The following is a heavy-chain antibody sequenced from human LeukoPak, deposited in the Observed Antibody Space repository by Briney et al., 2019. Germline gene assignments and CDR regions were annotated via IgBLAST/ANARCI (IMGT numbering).Heavy chain of an antibody. CDR2: INHSGST. CDR3: ARGGHIVVVTAILRSYGMDV. D-gene: IGHD2-21*02. V-gene: IGHV4-30-2*01. Sequence: SQTLSLTCAVSGGSISSGCYYWSWIRQPPGKGLEWLGEINHSGSTNYNPSLKSRVTISVDTSKNQFSLKLSSVTAADTAVYYCARGGHIVVVTAILRSYGMDVWGQGTTVTVSS. CDR1: GGSISSGCYY. J-gene: IGHJ6*02.